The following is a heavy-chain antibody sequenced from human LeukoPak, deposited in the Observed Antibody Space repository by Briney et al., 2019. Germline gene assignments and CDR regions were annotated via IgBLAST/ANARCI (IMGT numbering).Heavy chain of an antibody. CDR3: AKDQIYSSGGVIDI. D-gene: IGHD2-15*01. CDR1: GFTFSSYA. V-gene: IGHV3-23*01. J-gene: IGHJ3*02. CDR2: ISNSGGST. Sequence: GGSLRLSCAASGFTFSSYAMNWVRQAPGKGLEWVSGISNSGGSTYYADSVKGRFTISRDNSKNTLYLQMNSLRAEDTAVYYCAKDQIYSSGGVIDIWGQGTMVTVSS.